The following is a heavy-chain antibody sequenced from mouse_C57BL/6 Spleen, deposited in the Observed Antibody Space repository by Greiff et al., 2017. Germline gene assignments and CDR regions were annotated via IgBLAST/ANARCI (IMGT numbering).Heavy chain of an antibody. CDR3: ARGPGDYGSSFAY. CDR1: GYTFTDYN. D-gene: IGHD1-1*01. CDR2: INPNNGGT. J-gene: IGHJ3*01. V-gene: IGHV1-18*01. Sequence: VQLQQSGPELVKPGASVKIPCKASGYTFTDYNMDWVKQSHGKSLEWIGDINPNNGGTIYNQKFKGKATLTVDKSSSTAYMELRSLTSEDTAVYYCARGPGDYGSSFAYWGQGTLVTVSA.